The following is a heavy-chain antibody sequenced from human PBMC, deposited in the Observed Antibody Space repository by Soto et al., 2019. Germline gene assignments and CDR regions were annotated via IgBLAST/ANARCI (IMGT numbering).Heavy chain of an antibody. CDR1: GYTFTSHG. D-gene: IGHD1-26*01. CDR2: ISTYNGKT. CDR3: ERLVTEGATYREDAFDS. V-gene: IGHV1-18*01. J-gene: IGHJ3*02. Sequence: QDPLVQSGAEVKKHGASVKVSCKSSGYTFTSHGFAWVRQAPGQGVAGMRWISTYNGKTAYAKKFRGRVTMTADTRTSTGYMELSRLRSDDTAVYYCERLVTEGATYREDAFDSWGQGTKVTVSS.